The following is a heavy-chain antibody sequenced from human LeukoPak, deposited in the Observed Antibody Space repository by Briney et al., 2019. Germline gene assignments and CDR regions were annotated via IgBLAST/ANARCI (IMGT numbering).Heavy chain of an antibody. V-gene: IGHV3-48*04. CDR3: AKPAGERGLLLGWFDP. CDR1: GFTFSTFS. D-gene: IGHD2-2*01. CDR2: ISSSGSTI. J-gene: IGHJ5*02. Sequence: TGGSLRLSCAASGFTFSTFSMNWVRQAPGKGLEWVSYISSSGSTIYYADSVKGRFTISRDNAKNSLYLQMNSLRAEDTAVYYCAKPAGERGLLLGWFDPWGQGTLVTVSS.